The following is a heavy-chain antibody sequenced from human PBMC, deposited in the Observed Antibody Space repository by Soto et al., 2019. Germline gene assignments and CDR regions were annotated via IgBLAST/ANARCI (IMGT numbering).Heavy chain of an antibody. CDR2: IKPDGSEK. J-gene: IGHJ4*02. CDR3: ARGRGLDY. CDR1: GFTFNNYW. Sequence: EVQLVESGGGLVQPGGSLRLSCVVSGFTFNNYWMTWARQPPGKGLEWVANIKPDGSEKYYVDSVKGRFTISRDNAKSSLYLQMNSLRVEDTAVYYCARGRGLDYWGQGTLVXXXS. V-gene: IGHV3-7*01.